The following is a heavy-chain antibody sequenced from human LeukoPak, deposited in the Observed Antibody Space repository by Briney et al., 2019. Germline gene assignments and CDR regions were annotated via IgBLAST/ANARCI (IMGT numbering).Heavy chain of an antibody. CDR3: ARAVIAAAPDY. D-gene: IGHD6-13*01. J-gene: IGHJ4*02. V-gene: IGHV4-39*07. Sequence: SETLSLTCTVSGGSISSSSYYWGWIRQPPGKGLEWIGNIYHSGNTYYNPSLKSRVTISVDTSKNQFSLKLSSVTAADTAVYYCARAVIAAAPDYWGQGTLVTVSS. CDR1: GGSISSSSYY. CDR2: IYHSGNT.